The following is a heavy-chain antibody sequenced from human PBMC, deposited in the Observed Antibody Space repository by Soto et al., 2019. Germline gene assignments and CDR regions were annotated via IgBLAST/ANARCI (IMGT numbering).Heavy chain of an antibody. Sequence: SETLSLTCTVSGGSVSSGSYYWSWIRQPPGKGLEWIGYIYYSGSTNYNPSLKSRVTISVDTSKNQFSLKLSSVTAADTAVYYCARRLRDYAYAFDIWGQGTMVTVSS. CDR2: IYYSGST. V-gene: IGHV4-61*01. CDR1: GGSVSSGSYY. CDR3: ARRLRDYAYAFDI. D-gene: IGHD4-17*01. J-gene: IGHJ3*02.